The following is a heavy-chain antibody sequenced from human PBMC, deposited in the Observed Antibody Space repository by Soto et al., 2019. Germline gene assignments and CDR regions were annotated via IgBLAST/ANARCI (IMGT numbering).Heavy chain of an antibody. CDR2: IIPISGTA. CDR1: GGTFSSYA. Sequence: ASVKVSCKASGGTFSSYAISWVRQAPGQGLEWMGGIIPISGTANYAQKFQGRVTITADESTSTAYMELSSLRSEDTAVYYCARSQGSSTSLEIYYYYYYGMDVWGQGATVTVSS. V-gene: IGHV1-69*13. D-gene: IGHD2-2*01. J-gene: IGHJ6*02. CDR3: ARSQGSSTSLEIYYYYYYGMDV.